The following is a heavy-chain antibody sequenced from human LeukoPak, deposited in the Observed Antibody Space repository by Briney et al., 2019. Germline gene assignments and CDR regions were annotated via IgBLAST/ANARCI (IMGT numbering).Heavy chain of an antibody. V-gene: IGHV1-69*04. CDR1: GGTFSSYA. CDR3: ARDFLEGGDNVTEYYFDY. Sequence: ASVKVSCKASGGTFSSYAISWVRQAPGQGLEWMGRIIPILGIANYAQKFQGRVTITADKSTSTAYMELSSLRSEDTAVYYCARDFLEGGDNVTEYYFDYWGQGTLVTVSP. CDR2: IIPILGIA. D-gene: IGHD1-1*01. J-gene: IGHJ4*02.